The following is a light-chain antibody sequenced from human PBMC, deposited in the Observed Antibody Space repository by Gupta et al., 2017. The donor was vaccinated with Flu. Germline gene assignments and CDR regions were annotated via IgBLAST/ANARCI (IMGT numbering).Light chain of an antibody. J-gene: IGLJ3*02. CDR1: SSDVGAYTY. CDR3: SAYAGSNTWV. V-gene: IGLV2-11*01. CDR2: DVN. Sequence: QSALTQPRSVSGSPGQSVTISCTGTSSDVGAYTYVSWYQQHTGKAPKLILYDVNKRPPGVPDRFSASKSGKTASLNISELQAEDEADYHCSAYAGSNTWVFGGGTKLTVL.